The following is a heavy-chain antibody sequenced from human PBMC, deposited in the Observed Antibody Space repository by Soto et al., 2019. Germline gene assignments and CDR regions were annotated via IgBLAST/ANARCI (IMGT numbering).Heavy chain of an antibody. V-gene: IGHV3-23*01. CDR1: GFTFSIFA. Sequence: PGGSLRLSCAASGFTFSIFAMSWVRQAPGKGLEWVSSIGGGDHDRYYADSVKGRFTISRDNSKSTVFLQMNSLRAEDTAIYYCVKDRMDHNSVWDPFVVGGQGTMVTVSS. CDR2: IGGGDHDR. CDR3: VKDRMDHNSVWDPFVV. J-gene: IGHJ3*01. D-gene: IGHD1-20*01.